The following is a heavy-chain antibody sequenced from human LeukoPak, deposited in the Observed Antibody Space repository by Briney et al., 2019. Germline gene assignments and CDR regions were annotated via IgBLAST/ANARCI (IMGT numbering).Heavy chain of an antibody. CDR2: IYYTGST. CDR1: GGSISSYY. CDR3: ARDDSNYY. Sequence: SETLSLTCTVSGGSISSYYWSWIRQPPGKGLEWIGYIYYTGSTNYNPSLKSRVTISVDTSKNQFSLKLSSVTAADTAVYYCARDDSNYYWGQGTLVTVSS. J-gene: IGHJ4*02. D-gene: IGHD3-22*01. V-gene: IGHV4-59*08.